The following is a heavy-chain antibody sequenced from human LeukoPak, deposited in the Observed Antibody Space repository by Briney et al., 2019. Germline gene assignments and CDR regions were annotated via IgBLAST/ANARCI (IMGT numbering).Heavy chain of an antibody. CDR3: AKHGFGVFEGY. CDR2: ISGSGGST. D-gene: IGHD3-10*01. V-gene: IGHV3-23*01. CDR1: GFTFSTYA. Sequence: GGSLRLSCAASGFTFSTYAMSWVRRAPGKGLEWVSAISGSGGSTYYADSVKGRFTISRDNSKNTLYLQMNSLRAEDTAVYYCAKHGFGVFEGYWGQGTLVTVSS. J-gene: IGHJ4*02.